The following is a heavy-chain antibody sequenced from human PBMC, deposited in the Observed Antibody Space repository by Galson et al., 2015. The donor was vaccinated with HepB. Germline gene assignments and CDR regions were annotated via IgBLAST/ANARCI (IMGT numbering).Heavy chain of an antibody. CDR3: ARAGPTGGSGSVGRNAFDI. V-gene: IGHV1-46*01. D-gene: IGHD3-10*01. J-gene: IGHJ3*02. CDR1: GYTFTSYY. CDR2: INPSGGST. Sequence: SVKVSCKASGYTFTSYYMHWVRQAPGQGLEWMGIINPSGGSTSYAQKFQGRVTMTRDTSTSTVYMELSSLRSEDTAVYYCARAGPTGGSGSVGRNAFDIWGQGTMVTVSS.